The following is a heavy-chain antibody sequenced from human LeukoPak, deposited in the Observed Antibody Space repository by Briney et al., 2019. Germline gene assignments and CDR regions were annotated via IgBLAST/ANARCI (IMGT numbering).Heavy chain of an antibody. D-gene: IGHD2-15*01. Sequence: GGSLRLSCSASGFTFSTYAMHWVRQAPGKGLEYVSAISSNGGSIYYADSVKGRFAISRDNSKNTLYLQMSSLRAEDTAVYYCVKEPSYCSGGSCHFDYWGQGTLVTVSS. CDR1: GFTFSTYA. J-gene: IGHJ4*02. CDR2: ISSNGGSI. V-gene: IGHV3-64D*06. CDR3: VKEPSYCSGGSCHFDY.